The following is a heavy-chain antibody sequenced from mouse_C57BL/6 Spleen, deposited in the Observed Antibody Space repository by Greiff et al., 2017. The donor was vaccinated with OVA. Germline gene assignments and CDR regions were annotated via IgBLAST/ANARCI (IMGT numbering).Heavy chain of an antibody. V-gene: IGHV5-6*01. CDR3: ARHADYGNYGAMDY. J-gene: IGHJ4*01. CDR2: ISSGGSYT. D-gene: IGHD2-1*01. Sequence: EVQRVESGGDLVKPGGSLKLSCAASGFTFSSYGMSWVRQTPDKRLEWVATISSGGSYTYYPDSVKGRFTISRDNAKNTLYLQMSSLKSEDTAMYDCARHADYGNYGAMDYWGQGTSVTVSS. CDR1: GFTFSSYG.